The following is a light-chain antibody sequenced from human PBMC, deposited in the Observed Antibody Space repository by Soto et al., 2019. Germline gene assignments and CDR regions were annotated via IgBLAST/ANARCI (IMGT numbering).Light chain of an antibody. Sequence: VLTQSPGTLSLSPGERATISCRASQSISSSYLAWYQHKPGQAPRLLIYGASSRATGIPHRFSGSGSVTEFTLTIRRLEPEDCGVYYCQQYGGSPPYTFGQGTRLEIK. CDR3: QQYGGSPPYT. J-gene: IGKJ2*01. CDR1: QSISSSY. V-gene: IGKV3-20*01. CDR2: GAS.